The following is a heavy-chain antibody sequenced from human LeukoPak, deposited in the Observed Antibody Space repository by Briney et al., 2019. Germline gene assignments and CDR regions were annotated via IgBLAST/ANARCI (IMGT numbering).Heavy chain of an antibody. J-gene: IGHJ4*02. V-gene: IGHV3-23*01. Sequence: PGGSLRLSRAASGFIISTYAMSWVRRTPGKGLQWVSAITGGGGTTYYADSVKGRFTISRDNSKNTLYLQMNSLRAEDTAVYYCAKDPPILRWSFDYWGQGTLVTVSS. CDR1: GFIISTYA. D-gene: IGHD4-23*01. CDR3: AKDPPILRWSFDY. CDR2: ITGGGGTT.